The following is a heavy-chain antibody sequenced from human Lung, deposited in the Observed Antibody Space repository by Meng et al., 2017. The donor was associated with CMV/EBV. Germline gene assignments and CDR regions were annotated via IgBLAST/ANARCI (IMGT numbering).Heavy chain of an antibody. D-gene: IGHD5-12*01. J-gene: IGHJ4*02. CDR1: GFTFSRYW. CDR2: IKQDGSEK. Sequence: GESLKISCAASGFTFSRYWMGWVRQVPGKGLEWVANIKQDGSEKYYVDSVKGRFTIARDNAKNSLYLQMTSLRAEDTAVYYCAKVEGYSGYDEPPFDYWGQGTLVTVSS. CDR3: AKVEGYSGYDEPPFDY. V-gene: IGHV3-7*01.